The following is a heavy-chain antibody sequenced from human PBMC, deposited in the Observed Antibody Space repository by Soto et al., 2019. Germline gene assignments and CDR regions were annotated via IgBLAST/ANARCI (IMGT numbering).Heavy chain of an antibody. CDR2: IYYSGST. J-gene: IGHJ5*02. CDR3: ARAEHIVGVTATNNWFDP. V-gene: IGHV4-31*03. Sequence: QVQLQESGPGLVKPSQTLSLTCTVSGGSISSGGYYWSWIRQHPGKGLEWIGYIYYSGSTYYNPSLKSRVTISVDTSKNQFSLKLSSVTAADTAVYYWARAEHIVGVTATNNWFDPWGQGTLVTVSS. D-gene: IGHD2-21*02. CDR1: GGSISSGGYY.